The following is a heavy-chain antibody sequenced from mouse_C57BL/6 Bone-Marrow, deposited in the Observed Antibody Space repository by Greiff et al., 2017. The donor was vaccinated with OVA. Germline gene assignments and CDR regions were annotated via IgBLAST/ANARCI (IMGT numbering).Heavy chain of an antibody. D-gene: IGHD2-14*01. CDR1: GFTFSSYT. J-gene: IGHJ1*03. CDR2: ISGGGGNT. Sequence: VQLVESGGGLVKPGGSLKLSCAASGFTFSSYTMSWVRQTPEKRLEWVATISGGGGNTYYPDSVKGRFTISRDNAKNTLYLQMSILRSEDTALYYCARHEVPHRDFDVWGTGTTVTVSS. V-gene: IGHV5-9*01. CDR3: ARHEVPHRDFDV.